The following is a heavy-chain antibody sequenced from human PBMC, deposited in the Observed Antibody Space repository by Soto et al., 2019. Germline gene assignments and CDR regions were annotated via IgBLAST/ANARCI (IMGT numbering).Heavy chain of an antibody. D-gene: IGHD3-16*02. CDR3: ASGKAGGTYRKY. CDR2: ISGSDDST. Sequence: EVQLLESGGGLVQPGGSLTLSCAASGFSFNNYAMTWVRQAPGKGLEWVSTISGSDDSTYYADSVKGRFTISRVNSKNTVYLQMNSLRAEDTAIYYCASGKAGGTYRKYWGQGTLVTVSS. V-gene: IGHV3-23*01. CDR1: GFSFNNYA. J-gene: IGHJ4*02.